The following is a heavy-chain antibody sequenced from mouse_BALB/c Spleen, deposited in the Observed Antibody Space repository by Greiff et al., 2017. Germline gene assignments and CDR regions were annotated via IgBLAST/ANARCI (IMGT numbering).Heavy chain of an antibody. J-gene: IGHJ4*01. CDR3: ARGSYGNYYAMDY. D-gene: IGHD2-1*01. Sequence: DVHLVESGGGLVQPGGSRKLSCAASGFTFSSFGMHWVRQAPEKGLEWVAYISSGSSTIYYADTVKGRFTISRDNPKNTLFLQMTSLRSEDTAMYYCARGSYGNYYAMDYWGQGTSVTVSS. CDR2: ISSGSSTI. V-gene: IGHV5-17*02. CDR1: GFTFSSFG.